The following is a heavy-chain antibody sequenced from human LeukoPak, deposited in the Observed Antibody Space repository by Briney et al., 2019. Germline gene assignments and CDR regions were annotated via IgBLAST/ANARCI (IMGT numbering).Heavy chain of an antibody. CDR2: ISGSGDST. Sequence: PGGSLRLSCAASGFTSSSYAMSWVRQAPGKGLEWVSGISGSGDSTYYADSVKGRFTFSRDNSKNTLYLQMNSLRAEDTAVYFCARRGGAGSYLGYFDSWGQGTLVTVSS. D-gene: IGHD3-10*01. CDR1: GFTSSSYA. J-gene: IGHJ4*02. V-gene: IGHV3-23*01. CDR3: ARRGGAGSYLGYFDS.